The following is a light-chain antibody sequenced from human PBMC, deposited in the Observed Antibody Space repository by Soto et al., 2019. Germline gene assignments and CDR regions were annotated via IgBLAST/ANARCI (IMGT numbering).Light chain of an antibody. CDR1: QSLLHRNGYSS. Sequence: DIVMTQSPLSLPVSPGEPASISCRSSQSLLHRNGYSSLDWYLQKPGQSPRLLIYVASTRASGVPDKFSASGSGTVFTLKISRVEAEDVVIYYCMQALQTPYSFGQGTKLEI. J-gene: IGKJ2*01. CDR3: MQALQTPYS. V-gene: IGKV2-28*01. CDR2: VAS.